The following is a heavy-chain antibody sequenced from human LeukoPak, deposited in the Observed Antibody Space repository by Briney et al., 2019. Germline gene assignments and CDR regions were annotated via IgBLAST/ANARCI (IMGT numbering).Heavy chain of an antibody. Sequence: SETLSLTCTVSGGSITNYYWNWIRQSPGKGLEWIGYIYYRGNTNYNSTLTSRVTISVDTSKNQFSLKLTSVTAADTAVYYCAADNGDDRFDYWGQGTLVTVSS. D-gene: IGHD4-17*01. CDR2: IYYRGNT. J-gene: IGHJ4*02. CDR1: GGSITNYY. V-gene: IGHV4-59*01. CDR3: AADNGDDRFDY.